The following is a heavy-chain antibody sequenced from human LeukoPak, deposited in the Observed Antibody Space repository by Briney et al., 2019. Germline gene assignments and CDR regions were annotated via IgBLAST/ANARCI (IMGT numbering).Heavy chain of an antibody. CDR2: IYPGDSDT. CDR3: AKTYSSSWYGYYMDV. J-gene: IGHJ6*03. D-gene: IGHD6-13*01. V-gene: IGHV5-51*01. Sequence: PGESLKIFCKGSGYSFTSYWIVWVRQMPGKGLEWMGIIYPGDSDTRYSPSFQGQVTISADKSISTAYLQWSSLKASDTAMYYCAKTYSSSWYGYYMDVWGKGTTVTVSS. CDR1: GYSFTSYW.